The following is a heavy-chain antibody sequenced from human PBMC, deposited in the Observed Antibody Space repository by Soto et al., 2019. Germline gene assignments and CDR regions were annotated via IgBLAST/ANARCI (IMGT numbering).Heavy chain of an antibody. CDR2: IIPIFGTA. D-gene: IGHD3-22*01. V-gene: IGHV1-69*13. Sequence: SVKVSCEASGGTFSRYAISWVRQAPGQGLEWMGGIIPIFGTANYAQKFQGRVTITADESTSTAYMELSSLRSEDTAVYYCATTEYYDSSGYYYGHFDYWGQGTLVTV. J-gene: IGHJ4*02. CDR1: GGTFSRYA. CDR3: ATTEYYDSSGYYYGHFDY.